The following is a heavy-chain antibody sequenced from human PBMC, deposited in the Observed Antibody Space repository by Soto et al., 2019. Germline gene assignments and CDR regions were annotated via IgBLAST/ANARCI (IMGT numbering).Heavy chain of an antibody. J-gene: IGHJ4*02. CDR3: TRSIGAGGVMGGFDY. CDR2: IIPIFDAP. Sequence: VASVKVSCKXSGGTFNMYAMNWVRQAPGQGLEWMGGIIPIFDAPRYSQQFQGRVTITVDESTSTAYMELSSLRSDDTAIYYCTRSIGAGGVMGGFDYWGQGTLVTVSS. V-gene: IGHV1-69*13. D-gene: IGHD3-16*01. CDR1: GGTFNMYA.